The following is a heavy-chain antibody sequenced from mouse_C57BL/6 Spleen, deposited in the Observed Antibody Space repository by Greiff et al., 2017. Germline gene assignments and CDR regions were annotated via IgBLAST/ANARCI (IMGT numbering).Heavy chain of an antibody. V-gene: IGHV1-59*01. CDR2: IDPSDSYT. Sequence: VQLQQPGAELVRPGTSVKLSCKASGYTFTSYWMHWVKQRPGQGLEWIGVIDPSDSYTNYNQKLKGKATLTVDTSSSTAYMQLSSLTSEDSAVYYCAILYDGYSDYWGQGTTLTVSS. D-gene: IGHD2-3*01. J-gene: IGHJ2*01. CDR1: GYTFTSYW. CDR3: AILYDGYSDY.